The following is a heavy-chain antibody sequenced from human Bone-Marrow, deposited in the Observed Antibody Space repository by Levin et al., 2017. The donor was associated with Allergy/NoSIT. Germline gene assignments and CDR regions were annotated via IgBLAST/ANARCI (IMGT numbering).Heavy chain of an antibody. CDR3: VRAITLVRGVTASLDY. D-gene: IGHD3-10*01. Sequence: PGGSLRLSCAASGFTFNRYWMHWVRQAPGKGLVWVSRVNTNGSGTRYADSVKGRFTISRDNAKNTLYLQMNSLRAEDTAVYYCVRAITLVRGVTASLDYWGQGSRVTVS. J-gene: IGHJ4*02. CDR1: GFTFNRYW. V-gene: IGHV3-74*01. CDR2: VNTNGSGT.